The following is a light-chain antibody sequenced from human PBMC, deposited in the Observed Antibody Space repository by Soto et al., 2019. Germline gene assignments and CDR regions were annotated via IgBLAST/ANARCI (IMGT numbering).Light chain of an antibody. CDR1: SSDVGGYNY. J-gene: IGLJ1*01. CDR3: AAWDDRLDVYV. Sequence: QSVLTQPRSVSGSPGQSVTISCTGTSSDVGGYNYVSWYQQQTGKAPKLMIYDVSERPSGVPDRFSGSKSGASASLPISGLQSEDEADYYCAAWDDRLDVYVFGTGTKVTVL. CDR2: DVS. V-gene: IGLV2-11*01.